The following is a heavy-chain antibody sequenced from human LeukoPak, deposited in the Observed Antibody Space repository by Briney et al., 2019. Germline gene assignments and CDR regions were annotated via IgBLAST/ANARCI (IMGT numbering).Heavy chain of an antibody. D-gene: IGHD3-10*01. CDR2: IYYSGST. CDR3: ATTMVRGVTNWFDP. CDR1: GGSISSYY. V-gene: IGHV4-59*08. J-gene: IGHJ5*02. Sequence: SETLSLTCTVSGGSISSYYWSWIRQPPGKGLEWIGYIYYSGSTNYNPSLKSRVTISVDTSKNQFSLKLSSVTAADTAVYYCATTMVRGVTNWFDPWGQGTLVTVSS.